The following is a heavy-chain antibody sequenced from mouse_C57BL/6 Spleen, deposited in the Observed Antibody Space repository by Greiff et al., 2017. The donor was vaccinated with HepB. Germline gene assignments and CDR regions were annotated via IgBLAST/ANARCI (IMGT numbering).Heavy chain of an antibody. V-gene: IGHV5-17*01. CDR2: ISSGSSTI. CDR3: ATYYGYDEGYYFDY. CDR1: GFTFSDYG. D-gene: IGHD2-9*01. Sequence: DVMLVESGGGLVKPGGSLKLSCAASGFTFSDYGMHWVRQAPEKGLEWVAYISSGSSTIYYADTVKGRFTISRDNAKNTLFLQMTSLRSEDTAMYYCATYYGYDEGYYFDYWGQGTTLTVSS. J-gene: IGHJ2*01.